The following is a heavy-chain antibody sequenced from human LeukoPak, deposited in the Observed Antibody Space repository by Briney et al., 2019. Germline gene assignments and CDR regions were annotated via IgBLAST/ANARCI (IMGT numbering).Heavy chain of an antibody. Sequence: SETLSLTCTVSGGSISSSSYYWGWIRQPPGKGLEWIGSIYYSGSTYYNPSLKSRVTISVDTSKNQFSLKLSSVTAADTAVYYCARHLVRSDAFDIWGRGTMVTVSS. CDR1: GGSISSSSYY. CDR3: ARHLVRSDAFDI. V-gene: IGHV4-39*01. J-gene: IGHJ3*02. CDR2: IYYSGST.